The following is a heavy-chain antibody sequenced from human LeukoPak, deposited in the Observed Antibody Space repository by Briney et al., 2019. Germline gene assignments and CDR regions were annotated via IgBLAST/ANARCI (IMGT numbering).Heavy chain of an antibody. CDR3: AVLPPRGASDFY. Sequence: SETLSLTCTVSGGSISSSSYYWGWIRQPPGKGLEWIGSIYCSGSTYYNPSLKSRVTISVDTSKNQFSLKLSSVTAADTAVYYCAVLPPRGASDFYWGQGTLVTVSS. J-gene: IGHJ4*02. CDR1: GGSISSSSYY. CDR2: IYCSGST. V-gene: IGHV4-39*01. D-gene: IGHD3-3*01.